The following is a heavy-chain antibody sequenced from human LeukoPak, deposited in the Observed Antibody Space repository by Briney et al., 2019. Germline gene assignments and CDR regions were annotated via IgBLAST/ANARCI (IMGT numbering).Heavy chain of an antibody. J-gene: IGHJ4*02. V-gene: IGHV3-49*05. D-gene: IGHD3-16*02. CDR1: GFTFGDYA. CDR3: TREGFDYDYIWGSYRYQDY. Sequence: NPGGSLRLSCTASGFTFGDYAMSWFRQAPGKGLEWVGFIRSKAYGGTTEYAASVKGRFTISRDDSKSIAYLQMNSLKTEDTAVYYCTREGFDYDYIWGSYRYQDYWGQGTLVTVSS. CDR2: IRSKAYGGTT.